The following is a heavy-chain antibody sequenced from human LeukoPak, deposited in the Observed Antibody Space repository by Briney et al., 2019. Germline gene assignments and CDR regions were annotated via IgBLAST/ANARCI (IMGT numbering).Heavy chain of an antibody. J-gene: IGHJ6*02. V-gene: IGHV3-30-3*01. CDR1: GFTFSNYF. D-gene: IGHD1-26*01. CDR3: ARSIRPWAVALYYYYGMDV. CDR2: ISYDGSEK. Sequence: GGSLRLSCAASGFTFSNYFVHWVRQAPGKGLEWMALISYDGSEKYYADSVKGRFTISRDNSKSTLYLQVNSLGPEASAVYYCARSIRPWAVALYYYYGMDVWGQGTTVTVSS.